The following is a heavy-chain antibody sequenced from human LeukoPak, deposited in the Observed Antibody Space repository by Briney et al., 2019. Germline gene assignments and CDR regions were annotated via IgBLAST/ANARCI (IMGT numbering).Heavy chain of an antibody. CDR1: GFTFSSYS. CDR3: AKDRYYDSSGTGVDDY. D-gene: IGHD3-22*01. CDR2: ISSSSSYI. V-gene: IGHV3-21*01. J-gene: IGHJ4*02. Sequence: GGSLRLSCAASGFTFSSYSMNWVRQAPGKGLEWVSSISSSSSYIYYADSVKGRFTISRDNAKNSLYLQMNSLRAEDTAVYYCAKDRYYDSSGTGVDDYWGQGTLVTVSS.